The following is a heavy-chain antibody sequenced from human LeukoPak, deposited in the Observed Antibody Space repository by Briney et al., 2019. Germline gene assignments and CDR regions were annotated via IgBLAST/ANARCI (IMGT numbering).Heavy chain of an antibody. CDR2: IHTSGST. CDR3: ARGGLLRDIDY. D-gene: IGHD1-26*01. CDR1: GGSLSSGRYY. Sequence: SQTLSLTCTVSGGSLSSGRYYWSWIRQPAGKGLEWIGRIHTSGSTNYNPSLKSRVTISVDTSKNQFSLKLSSVTAADTAVYYCARGGLLRDIDYWGQGTLVTVSS. V-gene: IGHV4-61*02. J-gene: IGHJ4*02.